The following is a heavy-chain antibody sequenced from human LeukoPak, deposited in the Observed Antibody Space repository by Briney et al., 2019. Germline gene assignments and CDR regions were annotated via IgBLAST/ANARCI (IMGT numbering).Heavy chain of an antibody. J-gene: IGHJ6*02. CDR1: GYTFTNYG. D-gene: IGHD3-22*01. CDR3: ARVRDTHGYGYYYYYGMDV. Sequence: ASVKVSCKASGYTFTNYGINWVRQATGQGLEWMGWMNPSTGNTGYAQKFQGRVTLTRNTSISTAYMELSSLRSEDTAVYYCARVRDTHGYGYYYYYGMDVWGQGTTVTVSS. V-gene: IGHV1-8*01. CDR2: MNPSTGNT.